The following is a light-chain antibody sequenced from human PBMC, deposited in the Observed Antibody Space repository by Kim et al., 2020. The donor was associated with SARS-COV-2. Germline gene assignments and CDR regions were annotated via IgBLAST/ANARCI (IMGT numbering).Light chain of an antibody. Sequence: DIQMTQSPSTLSASVGDRVTITCRASQSISNWLAWYQQKPGKAPKFLIYEASSLESGVPSRFSGSGYGTEFTLTISSLQPDDFATYYCQQYSSYSRTFGQGTKVDIK. J-gene: IGKJ1*01. V-gene: IGKV1-5*03. CDR3: QQYSSYSRT. CDR1: QSISNW. CDR2: EAS.